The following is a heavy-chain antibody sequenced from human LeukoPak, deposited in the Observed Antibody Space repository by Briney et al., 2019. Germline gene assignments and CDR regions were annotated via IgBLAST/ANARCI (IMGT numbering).Heavy chain of an antibody. Sequence: ASVKVPCKASGYTFTSYGINWVRQAPGQGLEWMGWISTYNGYTNYAQNLQGRVTMTTDTSASTVYLELRSLRSDGTAVYYCARTPPPTIVGAHYFDYWGQGTLVTVSS. CDR3: ARTPPPTIVGAHYFDY. J-gene: IGHJ4*02. CDR1: GYTFTSYG. D-gene: IGHD1-26*01. V-gene: IGHV1-18*01. CDR2: ISTYNGYT.